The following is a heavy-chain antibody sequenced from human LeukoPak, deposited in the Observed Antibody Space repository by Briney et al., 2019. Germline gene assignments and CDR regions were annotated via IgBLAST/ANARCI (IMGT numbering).Heavy chain of an antibody. J-gene: IGHJ6*02. D-gene: IGHD1-14*01. CDR3: ARDRYHHMDV. CDR2: IKSDGSGT. Sequence: GGSLRLSCTASGSSFSTTWMHWVRQAPGKGLEWVSLIKSDGSGTTYADSVKGRFTISRDNARNTLYLQMNSLRAEDTAVYYCARDRYHHMDVWGQGTTVTVSS. V-gene: IGHV3-74*01. CDR1: GSSFSTTW.